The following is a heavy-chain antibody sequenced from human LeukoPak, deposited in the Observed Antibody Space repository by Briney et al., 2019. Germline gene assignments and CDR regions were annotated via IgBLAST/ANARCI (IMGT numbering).Heavy chain of an antibody. D-gene: IGHD2-2*01. CDR1: GYTFTDCY. J-gene: IGHJ4*02. Sequence: GASVKVSCKASGYTFTDCYMHWVRQAPGQGFEGMGWINPSDGDTNYAQKFQGRVTMTRDTSISTAHMEVSRLRSDDTAVYYCARANFLYCSSSTCLFDYWGQGTLVTVSS. CDR3: ARANFLYCSSSTCLFDY. V-gene: IGHV1-2*02. CDR2: INPSDGDT.